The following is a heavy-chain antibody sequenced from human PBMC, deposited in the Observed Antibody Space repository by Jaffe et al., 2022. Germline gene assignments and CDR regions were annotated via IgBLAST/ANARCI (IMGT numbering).Heavy chain of an antibody. CDR2: IYTSGST. Sequence: QVQLQESGPGLVKPSQTLSLTCTVSGGSISSGSYYWSWIRQPAGKGLEWIGRIYTSGSTNYNPSLKSRVTISVDTSKNQFSLKLSSVTAADTAVYYCARDYCSGGSCRFGGGNWFDPWGQGTLVTVSS. CDR3: ARDYCSGGSCRFGGGNWFDP. CDR1: GGSISSGSYY. D-gene: IGHD2-15*01. V-gene: IGHV4-61*02. J-gene: IGHJ5*02.